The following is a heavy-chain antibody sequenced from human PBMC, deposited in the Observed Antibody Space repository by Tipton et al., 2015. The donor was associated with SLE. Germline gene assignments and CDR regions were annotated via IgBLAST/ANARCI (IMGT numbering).Heavy chain of an antibody. CDR3: ARVLSGSFVDY. J-gene: IGHJ4*02. Sequence: SLRLSCAASGFMFENYAMSWVRQAPGKGLEWVSGINWNGGSTGYGDSVKGRFTTSVDKSKNQFSLKLSSVTAADTDVYYCARVLSGSFVDYWGQGTLVTVSS. CDR2: INWNGGST. V-gene: IGHV3-20*04. D-gene: IGHD1-26*01. CDR1: GFMFENYA.